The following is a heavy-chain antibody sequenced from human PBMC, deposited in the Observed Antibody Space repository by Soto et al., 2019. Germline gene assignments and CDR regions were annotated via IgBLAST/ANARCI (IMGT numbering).Heavy chain of an antibody. CDR3: ARVGHGDNFDY. Sequence: PSETLSLTCTVSGGSISSYYWSWIRQPPWKGLEWIGYIYYSGSTNYNPSLKSRVTISVDTSKNQFSLKLSSVTAADTAVYYCARVGHGDNFDYWGQGPLVTVSS. D-gene: IGHD4-17*01. CDR1: GGSISSYY. CDR2: IYYSGST. V-gene: IGHV4-59*01. J-gene: IGHJ4*02.